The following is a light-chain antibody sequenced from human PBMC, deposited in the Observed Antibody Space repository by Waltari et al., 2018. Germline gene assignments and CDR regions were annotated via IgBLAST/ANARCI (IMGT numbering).Light chain of an antibody. Sequence: QSALTQPASVSGSPGQSITISCTGTSSDVGGYNYVSWYQQHPGKAPKLMIYEVTNRPAWVSNRFSGSKSGNTASLTISGLQAEDEAAYYCSSYTTISTLVFGGGTKVTVL. J-gene: IGLJ3*02. CDR1: SSDVGGYNY. CDR2: EVT. V-gene: IGLV2-14*01. CDR3: SSYTTISTLV.